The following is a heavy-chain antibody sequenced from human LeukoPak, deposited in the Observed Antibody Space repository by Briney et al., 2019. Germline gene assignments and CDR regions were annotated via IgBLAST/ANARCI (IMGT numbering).Heavy chain of an antibody. Sequence: ASVKVSCKASGGTFSSYAISWVRQAPGQGLEWMGGIIPIFGTANYAQKFQGRVTTTADESTSTAYMELSSLRSEDTAVYYCARVHCGGDCTIYWYFDLWGRGTLVTVSS. D-gene: IGHD2-21*01. J-gene: IGHJ2*01. CDR3: ARVHCGGDCTIYWYFDL. CDR1: GGTFSSYA. CDR2: IIPIFGTA. V-gene: IGHV1-69*13.